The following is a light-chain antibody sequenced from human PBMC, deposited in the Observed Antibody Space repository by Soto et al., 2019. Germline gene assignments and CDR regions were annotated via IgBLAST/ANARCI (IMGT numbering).Light chain of an antibody. J-gene: IGKJ1*01. Sequence: DIVMTQSPDSLAVSLGERATINCKSSQSVLYSSNNKNYLAWYQQKPGQPPKLLIDWASTRESGVPDRFSGSGSGTDSTLTISSLQAEDVAVYYCQQYYSTPRTFGQGTKVEIK. CDR2: WAS. V-gene: IGKV4-1*01. CDR1: QSVLYSSNNKNY. CDR3: QQYYSTPRT.